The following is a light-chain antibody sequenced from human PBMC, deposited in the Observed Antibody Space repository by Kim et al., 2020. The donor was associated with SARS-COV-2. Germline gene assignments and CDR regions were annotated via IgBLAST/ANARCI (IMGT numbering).Light chain of an antibody. V-gene: IGKV1-27*01. J-gene: IGKJ1*01. CDR3: QKCDSAPWT. CDR2: AAS. CDR1: QDISNY. Sequence: ASVGDRVTIPCRASQDISNYLAWFQLKPEKAPKLLIYAASALQPGVPSRFSGSGSGTDFTLTVTSLQPEDVATYYCQKCDSAPWTFGQGTKVDIK.